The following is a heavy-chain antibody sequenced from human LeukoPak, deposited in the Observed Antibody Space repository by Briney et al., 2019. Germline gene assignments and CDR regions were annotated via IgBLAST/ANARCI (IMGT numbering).Heavy chain of an antibody. D-gene: IGHD4-17*01. CDR1: GGSFSGYY. CDR3: ARGLVATVTTDFDY. V-gene: IGHV4-34*01. CDR2: INHSGST. J-gene: IGHJ4*02. Sequence: PSETLSLTCAVYGGSFSGYYWSWIRQPPGKGLEWIGEINHSGSTNYNPSLKSRVTISVDTSKNQFSLKLSSVTAADTAVYYRARGLVATVTTDFDYWGQGTLVTVSS.